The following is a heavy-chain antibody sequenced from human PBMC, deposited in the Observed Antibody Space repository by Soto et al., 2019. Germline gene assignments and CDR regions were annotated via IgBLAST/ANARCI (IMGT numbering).Heavy chain of an antibody. Sequence: SVKVSCKASGYTFTSYDINWVRQATGQGLEWMGWMNPNSGNTGYAQKFQGRVTMTRNTSISTAYMELSSPRSEDTAVYYCARSYYYDSRGYSVFDPWGQGTLVTVSS. D-gene: IGHD3-22*01. V-gene: IGHV1-8*01. CDR2: MNPNSGNT. J-gene: IGHJ5*02. CDR3: ARSYYYDSRGYSVFDP. CDR1: GYTFTSYD.